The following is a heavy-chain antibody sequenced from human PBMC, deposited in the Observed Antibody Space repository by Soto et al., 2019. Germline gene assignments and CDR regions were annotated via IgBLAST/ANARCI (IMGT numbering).Heavy chain of an antibody. V-gene: IGHV3-30*18. CDR2: ISYDGSNK. CDR3: AKPMAWKTGYGMDV. CDR1: XXTXXSYG. Sequence: QVQLVESGGGVVXPGRSXXXXCXXXXXTXXSYGXHWVRQAPGKGLEWVAVISYDGSNKYYADSVKGRFTISRDNSKNTLYLQMNSLRAEDTAVYYCAKPMAWKTGYGMDVWGQGTTVTVSS. J-gene: IGHJ6*02. D-gene: IGHD1-1*01.